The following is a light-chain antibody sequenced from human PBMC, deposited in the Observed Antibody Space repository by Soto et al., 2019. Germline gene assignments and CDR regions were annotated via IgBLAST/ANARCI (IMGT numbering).Light chain of an antibody. CDR1: QNIYRW. J-gene: IGKJ2*01. Sequence: DIQMTQSPSTLSASVGDRVTITCRASQNIYRWLAWYQQKPGKAPKLLIYDASTWQGGVPSRFGGSVSGTEFTLTITSLQPDDFATYCCQQYHSYSPHTFGQGTNLESK. CDR2: DAS. V-gene: IGKV1-5*01. CDR3: QQYHSYSPHT.